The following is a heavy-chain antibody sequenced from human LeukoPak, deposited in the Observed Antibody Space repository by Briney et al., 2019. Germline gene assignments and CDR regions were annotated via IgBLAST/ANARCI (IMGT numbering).Heavy chain of an antibody. CDR1: GYTFTSYA. Sequence: ASVKVSCKASGYTFTSYAMNWVRQAPGQGLEWMGWINPNSGGTNYAQKFQGRVTMTRDTSISTAYMELSRLRSDDTAVYYCARGPRGIVATALDYWGQGTLVTVSS. CDR3: ARGPRGIVATALDY. J-gene: IGHJ4*02. CDR2: INPNSGGT. D-gene: IGHD5-12*01. V-gene: IGHV1-2*02.